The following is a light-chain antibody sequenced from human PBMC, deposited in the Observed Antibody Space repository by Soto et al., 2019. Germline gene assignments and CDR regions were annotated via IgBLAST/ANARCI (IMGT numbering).Light chain of an antibody. CDR3: QQYNSYSSIT. J-gene: IGKJ5*01. V-gene: IGKV3-20*01. CDR1: QSVRSTS. Sequence: EIVLTQSPATLSLSAGERATLSCRASQSVRSTSLVWYQQKPAQAPRLLIYGASSRATGIPDRFSGSGSGTEFTLTISSLQPDDFATYYCQQYNSYSSITFGQGTRLEIK. CDR2: GAS.